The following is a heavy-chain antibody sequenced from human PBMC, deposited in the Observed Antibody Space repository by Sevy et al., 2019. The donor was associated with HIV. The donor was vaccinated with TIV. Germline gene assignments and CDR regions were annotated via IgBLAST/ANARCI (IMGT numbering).Heavy chain of an antibody. CDR1: GFTFSKYP. Sequence: GGSLRLSCVVSGFTFSKYPMNWVRQAPGKGLEWVSSIISSSNYIYYGDSVKGRFTISRDNAKNSVYLQMNSLRADDTAVYYCARDGGCSSTACLLYFDYWGQGTLVTVSS. V-gene: IGHV3-21*01. CDR2: IISSSNYI. CDR3: ARDGGCSSTACLLYFDY. D-gene: IGHD2-2*01. J-gene: IGHJ4*02.